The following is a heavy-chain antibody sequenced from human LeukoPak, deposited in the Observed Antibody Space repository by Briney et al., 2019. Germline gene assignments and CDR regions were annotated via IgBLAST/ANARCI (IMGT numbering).Heavy chain of an antibody. CDR3: AAAGGSGSSTLGY. CDR2: IVVGSGNT. CDR1: GFTFTSSA. V-gene: IGHV1-58*02. J-gene: IGHJ4*02. Sequence: SVKVSCKASGFTFTSSAMQWVRQARGQRLEWIGWIVVGSGNTNYAQKFQERVTITRDMSTSTAYMELSSLRSEDTAVYYCAAAGGSGSSTLGYWGQGTLVTVSS. D-gene: IGHD3-10*01.